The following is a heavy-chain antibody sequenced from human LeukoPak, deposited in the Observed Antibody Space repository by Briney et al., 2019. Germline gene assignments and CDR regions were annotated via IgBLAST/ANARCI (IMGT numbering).Heavy chain of an antibody. D-gene: IGHD6-6*01. CDR3: ARDWGVSARPGYMDV. CDR1: GGSISSGSYY. V-gene: IGHV4-61*01. Sequence: SQTLSLTCTVSGGSISSGSYYWSWIRQPPGKGLEWIGYIYYSGSTNYNPSLKSRVTISVDTSKNQFSLKLSSVTAADTAVYYCARDWGVSARPGYMDVWGKGTTVTVSS. CDR2: IYYSGST. J-gene: IGHJ6*03.